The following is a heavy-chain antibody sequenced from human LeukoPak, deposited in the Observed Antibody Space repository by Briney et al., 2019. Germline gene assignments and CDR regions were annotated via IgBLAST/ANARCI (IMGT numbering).Heavy chain of an antibody. CDR1: GFTFSDYT. CDR2: ISGSSRHI. CDR3: ARGYCGGDCYGD. Sequence: GGSLRLSCAASGFTFSDYTMNWVRQAPGKGLEYASSISGSSRHIYYADSVKGRFTISRDNTKSSLYLQMNSLRVEDMAVYYCARGYCGGDCYGDWGQGTLVTVSS. V-gene: IGHV3-21*01. D-gene: IGHD2-21*02. J-gene: IGHJ1*01.